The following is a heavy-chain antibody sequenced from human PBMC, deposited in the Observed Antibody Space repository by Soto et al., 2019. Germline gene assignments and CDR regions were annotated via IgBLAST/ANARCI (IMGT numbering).Heavy chain of an antibody. D-gene: IGHD5-18*01. CDR1: GGTFSSYA. V-gene: IGHV1-69*13. CDR2: IIPIFGTA. J-gene: IGHJ5*02. CDR3: ARGRHAVRGYSYAGGYWFDP. Sequence: SVKVSCKASGGTFSSYAISWVRQAPGQGLEWMGGIIPIFGTANYAQKFQGRVTITADESTSTAYMELSSLRSEDTAVYYCARGRHAVRGYSYAGGYWFDPWGQGTLVTVSS.